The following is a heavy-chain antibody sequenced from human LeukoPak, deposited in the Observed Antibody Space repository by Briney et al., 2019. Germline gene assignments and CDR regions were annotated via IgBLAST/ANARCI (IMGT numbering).Heavy chain of an antibody. CDR3: ARHGGVYASGTSDY. CDR1: GYNFASYW. V-gene: IGHV5-51*01. CDR2: IYPGDSDT. D-gene: IGHD3-10*01. Sequence: GESLKISCKGSGYNFASYWIGWVRQMPGKGLEWMGIIYPGDSDTRYSPSFQGQATISADKSISTAYLQWSSLKTSDTAMYYCARHGGVYASGTSDYWGQGTLVTVSS. J-gene: IGHJ4*02.